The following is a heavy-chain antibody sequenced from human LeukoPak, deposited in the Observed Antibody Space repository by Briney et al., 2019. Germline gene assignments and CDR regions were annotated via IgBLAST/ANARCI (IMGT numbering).Heavy chain of an antibody. Sequence: GASAKVSCKASGYTFTSYDINWVRQATGQGLEWMGWMNPNSGNTGYAQKFQGRVTMTRNTSISTAYMELSSLRSEDTAVYYCARNWGLAQGYFDYWGQGTLVTVSS. J-gene: IGHJ4*02. CDR3: ARNWGLAQGYFDY. D-gene: IGHD7-27*01. CDR1: GYTFTSYD. V-gene: IGHV1-8*01. CDR2: MNPNSGNT.